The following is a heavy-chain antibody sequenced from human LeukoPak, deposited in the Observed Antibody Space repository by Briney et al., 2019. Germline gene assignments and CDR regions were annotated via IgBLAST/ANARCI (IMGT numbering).Heavy chain of an antibody. CDR2: IIPIFGTA. CDR3: ARNPYSSSWYGVYYYYMDV. Sequence: ASVKVSCKASGGTFSSYAISWVRQAPGQGLEWMGGIIPIFGTANYAQKFQGRVTITTDESTSTAYMELSSLRSEDTAVYYCARNPYSSSWYGVYYYYMDVWGKGTTVTVSS. D-gene: IGHD6-13*01. V-gene: IGHV1-69*05. CDR1: GGTFSSYA. J-gene: IGHJ6*03.